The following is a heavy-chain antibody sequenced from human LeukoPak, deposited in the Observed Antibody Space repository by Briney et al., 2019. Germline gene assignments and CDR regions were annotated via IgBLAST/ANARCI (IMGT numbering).Heavy chain of an antibody. CDR1: GFTFSTYW. V-gene: IGHV3-7*05. CDR3: ATSTYYYDS. Sequence: PGGSLRLSCAASGFTFSTYWMNWVRQAPGKGPEWVANIKEDGSEKYYVDSVKGRFTISRDNAKNSLYLQMNSLRAEDTAVYYCATSTYYYDSWGQGTLVTVSS. J-gene: IGHJ4*02. CDR2: IKEDGSEK.